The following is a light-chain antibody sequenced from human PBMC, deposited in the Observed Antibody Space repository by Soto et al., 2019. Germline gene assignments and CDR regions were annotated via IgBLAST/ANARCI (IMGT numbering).Light chain of an antibody. CDR2: EVS. Sequence: QSVLTQPASVSGSPGQSITISCTGTSSDVGGYNYVSWYQQHPGKAPELMIYEVSNRPSGVSNRFSGSKSGNTASLTISGLQADDEADYYCSSYTSSSTLVFGAGTKVTV. CDR1: SSDVGGYNY. V-gene: IGLV2-14*01. J-gene: IGLJ1*01. CDR3: SSYTSSSTLV.